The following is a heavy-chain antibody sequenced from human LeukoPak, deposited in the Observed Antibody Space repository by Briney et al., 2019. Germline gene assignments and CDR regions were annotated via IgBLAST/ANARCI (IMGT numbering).Heavy chain of an antibody. CDR1: GYTFTGYY. J-gene: IGHJ5*02. CDR3: ARDSSASSIWFDP. CDR2: INPNSGGT. D-gene: IGHD6-6*01. V-gene: IGHV1-2*02. Sequence: EASVKVSCKASGYTFTGYYMHWVRQAPGQGLEWMGWINPNSGGTNYAQKLQGRVTMTTDTSTSTAYMELRSLRSDDTAVYYCARDSSASSIWFDPWGQGTLVTVSS.